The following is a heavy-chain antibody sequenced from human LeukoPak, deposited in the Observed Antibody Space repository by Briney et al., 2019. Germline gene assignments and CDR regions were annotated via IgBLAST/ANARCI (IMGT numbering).Heavy chain of an antibody. J-gene: IGHJ4*02. CDR1: GFTFNQHT. V-gene: IGHV3-11*01. CDR2: ISRNGGAV. CDR3: ARVSSLIGGFDS. Sequence: GSLRLSCAASGFTFNQHTMSWIRQAPGKGLEWLSYISRNGGAVHYADCVEGRFTISRDNAKNSLSLQMNGLRTDDTAVYFCARVSSLIGGFDSWGRGTLVTVSS. D-gene: IGHD2-8*01.